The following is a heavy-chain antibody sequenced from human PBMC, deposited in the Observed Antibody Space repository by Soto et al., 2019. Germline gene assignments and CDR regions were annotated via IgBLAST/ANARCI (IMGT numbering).Heavy chain of an antibody. J-gene: IGHJ4*02. CDR2: TGAVGAST. V-gene: IGHV3-23*01. CDR1: GFTFSSYA. CDR3: AKDPGAVAGHYFDY. Sequence: EVQLLESGGGLVQRGGSLRLSCAASGFTFSSYAMTWVRQAPGKGLEWVSATGAVGASTYYADSVKGRFTISRDNSKNTLYLQMNSLRVEDTAVYYCAKDPGAVAGHYFDYWGQGTQVTVSS. D-gene: IGHD2-15*01.